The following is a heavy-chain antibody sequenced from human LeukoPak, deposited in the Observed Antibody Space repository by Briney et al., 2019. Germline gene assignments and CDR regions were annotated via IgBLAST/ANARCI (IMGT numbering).Heavy chain of an antibody. CDR2: ISANNGNT. CDR3: ARLRYYYDSVGYYKQYYSDY. Sequence: ASVKVSCKASGYTFTTYGITWVRQAPGQGLEWMGWISANNGNTNNAQKFQGRVTMTTDTSTRTAYMELRSLRSDDTALYYCARLRYYYDSVGYYKQYYSDYWGQGTLVTVSS. V-gene: IGHV1-18*01. J-gene: IGHJ4*02. D-gene: IGHD3-22*01. CDR1: GYTFTTYG.